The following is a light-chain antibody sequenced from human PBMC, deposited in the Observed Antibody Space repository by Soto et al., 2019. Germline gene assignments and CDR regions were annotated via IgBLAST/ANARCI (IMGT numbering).Light chain of an antibody. CDR2: EVS. CDR1: SSDVGGYNS. Sequence: QSLLTQPPSASVSSGQSVTISCTGTSSDVGGYNSVSWYQQHPGKAPKLMIYEVSKRPSGVPDRFSGSKSGNTASLTVSGLQAEDEADYYCSSYAGSNNFVFGTGTKVTVL. V-gene: IGLV2-8*01. CDR3: SSYAGSNNFV. J-gene: IGLJ1*01.